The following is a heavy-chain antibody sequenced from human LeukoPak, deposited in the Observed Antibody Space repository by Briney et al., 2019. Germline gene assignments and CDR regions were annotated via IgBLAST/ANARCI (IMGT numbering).Heavy chain of an antibody. D-gene: IGHD4-23*01. V-gene: IGHV4-30-4*01. Sequence: PSETLSLTCTVSGGSISGGDYYWSWIRQPPGKGLEWIGYISYFGSTYFTPSLKSRVTISVDASKNQFSLNLSSVTAADTAVYYCARDRGWTTVVTHRYFDFWGRGILVTVSS. J-gene: IGHJ2*01. CDR3: ARDRGWTTVVTHRYFDF. CDR2: ISYFGST. CDR1: GGSISGGDYY.